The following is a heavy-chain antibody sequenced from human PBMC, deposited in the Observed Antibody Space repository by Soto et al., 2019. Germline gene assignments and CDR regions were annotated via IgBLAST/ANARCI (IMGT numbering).Heavy chain of an antibody. V-gene: IGHV3-23*01. Sequence: GGSLRLSCAASGFTFSSYAMSWVRQAPGKGLEWVSAISGSGGSTYYADSVKGRFTISRDNSKSTLYLQMNSLRAEDTAVYYCAKDNTVTTSIAAFDIWGQGTMVTVSS. J-gene: IGHJ3*02. CDR2: ISGSGGST. CDR3: AKDNTVTTSIAAFDI. CDR1: GFTFSSYA. D-gene: IGHD4-17*01.